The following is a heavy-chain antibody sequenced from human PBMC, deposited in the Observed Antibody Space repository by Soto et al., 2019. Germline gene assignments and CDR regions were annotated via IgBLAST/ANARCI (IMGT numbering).Heavy chain of an antibody. CDR3: ASGYYGMDV. V-gene: IGHV5-10-1*01. Sequence: QVPGKGLEWMGRFDPSDSYTNYSPSSQGHVTISADKSISTAYLQWSSLKASDTAMYYCASGYYGMDVWGQGTTVTVSS. J-gene: IGHJ6*02. CDR2: FDPSDSYT.